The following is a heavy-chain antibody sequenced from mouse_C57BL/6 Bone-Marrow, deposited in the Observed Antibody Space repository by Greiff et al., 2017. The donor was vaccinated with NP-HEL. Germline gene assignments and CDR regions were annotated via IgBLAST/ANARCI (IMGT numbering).Heavy chain of an antibody. CDR3: AKERDDGYYEVFAY. Sequence: EVQLQQSGPELVKPGASVKISCKASGYTFTDYYMNWVKQSHGKSLEWIGDINPNNGGTSYNQKFKGKATLTVDQSSSTAYMELRSLTSEDSAVYYCAKERDDGYYEVFAYWGQGTLVTVSA. CDR1: GYTFTDYY. J-gene: IGHJ3*01. D-gene: IGHD2-3*01. V-gene: IGHV1-26*01. CDR2: INPNNGGT.